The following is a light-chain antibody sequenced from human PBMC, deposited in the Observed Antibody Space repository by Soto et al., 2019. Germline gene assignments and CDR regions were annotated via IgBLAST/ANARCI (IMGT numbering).Light chain of an antibody. J-gene: IGKJ2*01. CDR3: QKYNSAPHT. V-gene: IGKV1-27*01. Sequence: DIQMTQSPSSLSASVGDRVTITCRASQGISNYLAWYQQKPGKVPKLLIYAASTLQSGVPSRFSGSGSGTDFALNISSMQPEDGATYYCQKYNSAPHTVGQGTKLEIQ. CDR1: QGISNY. CDR2: AAS.